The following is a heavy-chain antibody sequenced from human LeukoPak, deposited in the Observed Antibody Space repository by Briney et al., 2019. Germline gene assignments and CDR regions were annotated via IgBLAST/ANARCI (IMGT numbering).Heavy chain of an antibody. CDR1: GFTFTNHW. CDR2: IKQDGSEK. D-gene: IGHD3-10*01. Sequence: GGSLRLSRAASGFTFTNHWMSWVRQAPGKGLEWVANIKQDGSEKNYVDSAKGRFTISRDNAKNSLNLQMNYLRAEDTAVYYCVRNGGSFDYWGQGTLVTVSS. J-gene: IGHJ4*02. V-gene: IGHV3-7*01. CDR3: VRNGGSFDY.